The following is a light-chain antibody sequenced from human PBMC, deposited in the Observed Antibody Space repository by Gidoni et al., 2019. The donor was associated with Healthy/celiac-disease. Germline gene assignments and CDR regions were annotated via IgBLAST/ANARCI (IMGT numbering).Light chain of an antibody. CDR3: NSRDSSGNRV. J-gene: IGLJ2*01. CDR1: SLRSYY. Sequence: SSELTQDPAVSVALGQTVRITCQGDSLRSYYASWYQQKPGQAPELVIYGKNNRPSGIPDRFSGSSSGNTASLTITGAQAEDEADYYCNSRDSSGNRVFGGGTKLTVL. V-gene: IGLV3-19*01. CDR2: GKN.